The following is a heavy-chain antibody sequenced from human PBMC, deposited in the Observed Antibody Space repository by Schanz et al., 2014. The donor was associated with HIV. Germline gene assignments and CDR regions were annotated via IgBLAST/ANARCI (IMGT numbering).Heavy chain of an antibody. Sequence: QVQLVQSGAEVKKPGASVKVSCKASGYTFTGYYIHWVRQAPGQGLEWMGWVNPKSGGTNYAQKFQGRVTMTRDTSISTAYMELSRLRSDDTAVYYCAIQGALDAFDIWGQGTMVTVSS. CDR2: VNPKSGGT. V-gene: IGHV1-2*02. CDR1: GYTFTGYY. J-gene: IGHJ3*02. D-gene: IGHD1-26*01. CDR3: AIQGALDAFDI.